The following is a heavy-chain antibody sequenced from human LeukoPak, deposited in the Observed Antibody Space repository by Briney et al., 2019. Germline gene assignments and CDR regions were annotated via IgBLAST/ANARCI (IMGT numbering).Heavy chain of an antibody. CDR1: GGPISSGGYY. V-gene: IGHV4-31*03. Sequence: SETPSLTCTVSGGPISSGGYYWSWIRQHPGKGLEWIGYIYYSGSTYYNPSLKSRVTISVDTSKNQFSLKLSSVTAADTAVYYCARCANYDSSGYPLLSFDYWGQGTLVTVSS. D-gene: IGHD3-22*01. CDR3: ARCANYDSSGYPLLSFDY. CDR2: IYYSGST. J-gene: IGHJ4*02.